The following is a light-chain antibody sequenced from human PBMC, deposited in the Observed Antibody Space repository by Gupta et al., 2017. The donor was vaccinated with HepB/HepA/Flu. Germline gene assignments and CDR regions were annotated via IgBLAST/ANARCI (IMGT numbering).Light chain of an antibody. CDR3: QQYHNWPRT. CDR1: QSVSSN. CDR2: GAS. J-gene: IGKJ1*01. Sequence: IVMTQSPATLSVSPGERVTLSCRASQSVSSNVAWYQQKPGQAPRLLIYGASTRATGFPARFSGSGSGTEFTLTISSLQSEDFAVYYCQQYHNWPRTFGQGTKVEIK. V-gene: IGKV3-15*01.